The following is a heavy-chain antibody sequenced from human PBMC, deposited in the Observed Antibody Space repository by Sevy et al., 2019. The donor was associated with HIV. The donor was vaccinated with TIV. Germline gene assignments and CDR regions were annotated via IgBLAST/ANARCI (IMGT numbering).Heavy chain of an antibody. CDR3: AHETFGRFES. V-gene: IGHV3-7*01. J-gene: IGHJ4*02. D-gene: IGHD3-16*01. Sequence: GGPLRLSCAASGFTFSANWMNWVRQAPGKGLEWVANIKADGSDKHYVDSVEGRFTISRDNAKNLRFLQMNSLRVEDTAVYYCAHETFGRFESWGQGTLVTVSS. CDR1: GFTFSANW. CDR2: IKADGSDK.